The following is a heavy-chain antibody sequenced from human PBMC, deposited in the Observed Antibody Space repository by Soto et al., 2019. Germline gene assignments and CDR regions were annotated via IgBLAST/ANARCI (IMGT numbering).Heavy chain of an antibody. CDR3: AREGSAVGYYGLDV. Sequence: QVQLVESGGGVVQPGRSLRLSCAASGFTFPNYVMHWVRQAPGKGLEWVAVISFAGTNKYYPDSVKGRFTISRDNSKNTLSLEMHRLTTEDTAIYYCAREGSAVGYYGLDVWGQGTTVTVSP. D-gene: IGHD1-26*01. CDR1: GFTFPNYV. V-gene: IGHV3-30-3*01. J-gene: IGHJ6*01. CDR2: ISFAGTNK.